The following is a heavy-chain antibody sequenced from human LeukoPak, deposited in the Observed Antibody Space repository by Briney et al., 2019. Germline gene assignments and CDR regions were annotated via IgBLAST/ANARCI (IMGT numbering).Heavy chain of an antibody. Sequence: GGSLRLSCAASGFTFSSYAMSWVRQAPGKGLEWVSSISSSTSYIYYADSVKGRFTISRDNAENSLYLQMNSLRAEDTAVYYCAKGRHYGSGSYYYFDFWGQGTLVTVSS. CDR1: GFTFSSYA. CDR2: ISSSTSYI. CDR3: AKGRHYGSGSYYYFDF. V-gene: IGHV3-21*04. D-gene: IGHD3-10*01. J-gene: IGHJ4*02.